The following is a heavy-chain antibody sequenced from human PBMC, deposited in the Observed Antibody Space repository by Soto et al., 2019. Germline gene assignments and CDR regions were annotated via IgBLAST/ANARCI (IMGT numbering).Heavy chain of an antibody. CDR2: INADNGNT. V-gene: IGHV1-3*05. CDR3: TRGFPLWFDT. D-gene: IGHD3-16*02. Sequence: QVQLVQSGAEEKKPGASVKVSCKASGYTFTNYAMHWVRQAPGQRLEWMGWINADNGNTKYSQKFQGGVTITRDTSASTAYVKLSSLSPDDTAVYYCTRGFPLWFDTWGQGTLVTVSS. CDR1: GYTFTNYA. J-gene: IGHJ5*02.